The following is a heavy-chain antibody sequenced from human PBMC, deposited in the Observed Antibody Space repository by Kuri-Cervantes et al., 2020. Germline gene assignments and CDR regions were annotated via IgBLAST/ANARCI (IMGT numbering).Heavy chain of an antibody. CDR1: GGTFSSYA. CDR3: ARARRLGA. D-gene: IGHD3-16*01. CDR2: IIHIFGTA. J-gene: IGHJ5*02. Sequence: SVKVSCKASGGTFSSYAISWVRQAPGQGLEWMGGIIHIFGTANYAQKFQGRVTMTRNTSISTAYMELSSLRSEDTAVYYCARARRLGAWGQGTLVTVSS. V-gene: IGHV1-69*05.